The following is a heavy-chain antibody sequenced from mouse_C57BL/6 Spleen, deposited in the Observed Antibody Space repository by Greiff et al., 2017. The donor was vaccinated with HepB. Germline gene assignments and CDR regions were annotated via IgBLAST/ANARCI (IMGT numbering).Heavy chain of an antibody. D-gene: IGHD2-5*01. V-gene: IGHV1-15*01. CDR2: IDPETGGT. CDR1: GYTFTDYE. Sequence: VQLQQSGAELVRPGASVTLSCKASGYTFTDYEMHWVKQTPVHGLEWIGAIDPETGGTAYNQKFKGKAILTADKSSSTAYMELRSLTSEDSAVYYCTRGGPPAYYSNYLYFDVWGTGTTVTVSS. CDR3: TRGGPPAYYSNYLYFDV. J-gene: IGHJ1*03.